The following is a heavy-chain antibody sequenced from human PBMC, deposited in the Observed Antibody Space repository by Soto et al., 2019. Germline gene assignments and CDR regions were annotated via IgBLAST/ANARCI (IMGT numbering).Heavy chain of an antibody. D-gene: IGHD3-16*02. V-gene: IGHV3-23*01. CDR3: AKPSIMITFGGVIQSTYYFDY. CDR2: ISGSGGST. Sequence: EVQLLESGGGLVQPGGSLRLSCAASGFTFSSYAMSWVRQAPGKGLEWVSAISGSGGSTYYADSVKGRFTISRDNSKNTLYLQMNSLRAEDTAVYYCAKPSIMITFGGVIQSTYYFDYWGQGTLVTVSS. J-gene: IGHJ4*02. CDR1: GFTFSSYA.